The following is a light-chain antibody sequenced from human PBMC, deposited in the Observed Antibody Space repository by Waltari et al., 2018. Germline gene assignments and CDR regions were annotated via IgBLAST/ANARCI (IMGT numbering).Light chain of an antibody. CDR2: KDT. CDR3: QSTDSSSTFYV. V-gene: IGLV3-25*03. CDR1: ALPNQY. J-gene: IGLJ1*01. Sequence: SYELTQPPSVSVFPGQTARITCSGDALPNQYVYWYQQRPGQAPPLVEYKDTERPSGIPERFSGSNSGTTVTLTSTGVQAEDEADYYCQSTDSSSTFYVFGPGTKVTVL.